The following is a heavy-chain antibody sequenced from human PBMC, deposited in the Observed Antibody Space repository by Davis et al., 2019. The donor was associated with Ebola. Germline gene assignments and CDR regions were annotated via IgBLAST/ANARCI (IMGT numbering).Heavy chain of an antibody. Sequence: PSETLSLTCAVYGGSFSGYYWSWIRQPPGKGLEWIGEINHSRSTNYNPSLKSRVTVSVDTSKNQLSLQLSSVTAADTAVYYCARGGTYRPYYFDFWGQGTLVTVSS. CDR2: INHSRST. D-gene: IGHD3-16*02. CDR1: GGSFSGYY. J-gene: IGHJ4*02. V-gene: IGHV4-34*01. CDR3: ARGGTYRPYYFDF.